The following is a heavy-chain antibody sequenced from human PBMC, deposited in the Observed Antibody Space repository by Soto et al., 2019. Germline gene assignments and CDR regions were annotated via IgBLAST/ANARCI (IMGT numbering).Heavy chain of an antibody. CDR3: VARRYCSGGSCPDYFDY. Sequence: VASVKVSCKASGTTFSNYAISWVRQAPGQGLEWMGGIIPIFGTTNYPQKFQGRLTITADESTSTVYMELSSLTSEDTAVYYCVARRYCSGGSCPDYFDYWGQGTLVTVSS. V-gene: IGHV1-69*13. CDR1: GTTFSNYA. D-gene: IGHD2-15*01. J-gene: IGHJ4*02. CDR2: IIPIFGTT.